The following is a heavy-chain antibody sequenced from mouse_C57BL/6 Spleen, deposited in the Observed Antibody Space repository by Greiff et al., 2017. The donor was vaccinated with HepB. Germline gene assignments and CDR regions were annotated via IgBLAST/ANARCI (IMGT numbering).Heavy chain of an antibody. D-gene: IGHD1-1*01. CDR1: GYSFSSYW. V-gene: IGHV1-80*01. J-gene: IGHJ2*01. CDR3: AREDYYGSSYGD. CDR2: IYPGGGDT. Sequence: QVQLKQSGAELVKPGASVKISCKASGYSFSSYWMNWVKQRPGKGLEWIGQIYPGGGDTNYNEKFKGKATLTADKSSSTAYMQLSSLTSEDSAVYCGAREDYYGSSYGDWGQGTTLTVSS.